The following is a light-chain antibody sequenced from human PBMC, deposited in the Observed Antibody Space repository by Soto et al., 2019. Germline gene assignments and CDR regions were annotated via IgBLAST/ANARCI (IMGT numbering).Light chain of an antibody. CDR1: SSNIGAGYD. Sequence: QSVLTRPPSVSGAPGQRVTISCTGSSSNIGAGYDVHWYQQVPGTAPKLLIHGNSNRPSGVPDRFSGSKSGTSASLAITGLQAEDEADYYCQSYDSSLSGWVFGAGTKLTVL. V-gene: IGLV1-40*01. J-gene: IGLJ3*02. CDR2: GNS. CDR3: QSYDSSLSGWV.